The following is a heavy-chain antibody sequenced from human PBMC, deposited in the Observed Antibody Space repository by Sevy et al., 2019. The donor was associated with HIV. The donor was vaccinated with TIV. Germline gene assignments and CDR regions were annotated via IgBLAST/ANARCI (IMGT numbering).Heavy chain of an antibody. CDR3: VLSSSIDY. Sequence: ASVKVSCKASGDTFSSYAISWVRQAPGQGLEWMGRNIPMLGTANFAQKFQGRVTITADKSTSTAYMELSSLRSEDTAVYYCVLSSSIDYWGQGTLVTVSS. V-gene: IGHV1-69*04. J-gene: IGHJ4*02. D-gene: IGHD6-6*01. CDR1: GDTFSSYA. CDR2: NIPMLGTA.